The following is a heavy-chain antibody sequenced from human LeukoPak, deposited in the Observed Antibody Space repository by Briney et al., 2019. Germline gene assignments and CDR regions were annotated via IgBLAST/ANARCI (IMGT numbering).Heavy chain of an antibody. CDR3: ARMLAAACGGPFDY. CDR2: IDWDDDK. J-gene: IGHJ4*02. D-gene: IGHD6-13*01. V-gene: IGHV2-70*11. Sequence: SGPTLVNPTQTLTLTCTFSGFSLSTSGMCVSWIRQPPGKALEWLARIDWDDDKYYSTSLKTRLTISKDTSKNQVVLTMTNRDPVDTATYYCARMLAAACGGPFDYWGQGTLVTVPS. CDR1: GFSLSTSGMC.